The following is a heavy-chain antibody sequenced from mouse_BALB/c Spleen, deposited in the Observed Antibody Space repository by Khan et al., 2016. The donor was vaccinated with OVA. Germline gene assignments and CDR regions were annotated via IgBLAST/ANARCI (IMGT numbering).Heavy chain of an antibody. D-gene: IGHD1-1*01. CDR3: ARGNYYGYYFDY. CDR1: GYSLTSGYA. J-gene: IGHJ2*01. CDR2: ISSSGGP. Sequence: EVQLQESGPGLVTPSQSLSLTCTVTGYSLTSGYAWNWIRQFPGNKLEWMGYISSSGGPSSNPSLQSRLSITRDTTKNQFFLQLNAVTTEDTATYYCARGNYYGYYFDYWGQGTPLTVSS. V-gene: IGHV3-2*02.